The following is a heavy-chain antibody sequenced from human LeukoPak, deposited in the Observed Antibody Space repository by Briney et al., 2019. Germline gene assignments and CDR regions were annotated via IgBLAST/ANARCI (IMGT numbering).Heavy chain of an antibody. D-gene: IGHD6-13*01. CDR1: GFTFSSYG. CDR3: AKVFRLGLYSSSYFDY. CDR2: ISYDGSNK. Sequence: GGSPRLSCAASGFTFSSYGMHWVRQAPGKGLEWVAVISYDGSNKYYADSVKGRFTISRDNSKNTLYLQMNSLRAEDTAVYYCAKVFRLGLYSSSYFDYWGQGTLVTVSS. V-gene: IGHV3-30*18. J-gene: IGHJ4*02.